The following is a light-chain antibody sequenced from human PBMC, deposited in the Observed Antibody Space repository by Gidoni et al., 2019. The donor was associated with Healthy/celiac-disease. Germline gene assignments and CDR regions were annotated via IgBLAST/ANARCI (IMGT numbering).Light chain of an antibody. V-gene: IGKV1-8*01. CDR2: AAS. CDR3: QQYYSYPWT. CDR1: QGISSY. Sequence: AIRMTQSPSSLSASTGDRVTITCRASQGISSYLAWYQQKPGKAPKLLIYAASTLQSGVPSRFSGSGSGTDFTLTISCLQSEDFATYYCQQYYSYPWTXGXGTKVEIK. J-gene: IGKJ1*01.